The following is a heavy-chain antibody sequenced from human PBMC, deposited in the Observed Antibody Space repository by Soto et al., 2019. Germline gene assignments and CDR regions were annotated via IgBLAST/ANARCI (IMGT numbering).Heavy chain of an antibody. V-gene: IGHV3-30-3*01. CDR3: ARGGANYDYYYYYGMDV. D-gene: IGHD4-4*01. J-gene: IGHJ6*02. CDR2: ISYDGSNK. CDR1: GFTFSSYA. Sequence: PGGSLRLSCAASGFTFSSYAMHWVRQAPGKGLEWVAVISYDGSNKYYADSVKGRFTISRDNSKNTLYLQMNSLRAEDTAVYYCARGGANYDYYYYYGMDVWGQGTTVTVSS.